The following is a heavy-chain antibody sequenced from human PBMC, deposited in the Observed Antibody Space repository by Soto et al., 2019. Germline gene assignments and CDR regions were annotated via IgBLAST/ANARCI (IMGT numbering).Heavy chain of an antibody. D-gene: IGHD3-3*01. Sequence: TGGSLRLSCAASGFTFSSYDMHWVRQAPGKGLEWVSAIGTAGDTYYPGSVKGRFTISRENAKNSLYLQMNSLRAGDTAVYYCARGLGDFWSGYYNYFDYWGQGTLVTVSS. CDR2: IGTAGDT. CDR3: ARGLGDFWSGYYNYFDY. V-gene: IGHV3-13*01. CDR1: GFTFSSYD. J-gene: IGHJ4*02.